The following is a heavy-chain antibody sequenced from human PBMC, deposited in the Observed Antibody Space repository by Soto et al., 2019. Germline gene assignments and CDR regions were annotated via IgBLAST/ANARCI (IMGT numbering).Heavy chain of an antibody. J-gene: IGHJ5*01. CDR2: IYHSGST. V-gene: IGHV4-30-2*01. CDR1: GGSISSGGYS. D-gene: IGHD4-17*01. Sequence: QLQLQESGSGLVKPSQTLSLTCAVSGGSISSGGYSWSWIRQPPGKGLEWIGYIYHSGSTYYNPSLKGRVTISLDRSKKPFSLKLSSVTAAETAVYYCARGMTTVTTLDSWGQGTLVTVSS. CDR3: ARGMTTVTTLDS.